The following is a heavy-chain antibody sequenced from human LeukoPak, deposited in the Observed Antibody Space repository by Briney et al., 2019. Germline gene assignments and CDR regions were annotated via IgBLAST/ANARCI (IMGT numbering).Heavy chain of an antibody. D-gene: IGHD1-26*01. Sequence: GGSLRLSCAASGFTFSDYYMSWIRQAPGKGLEWVSYISSSGSTIYYADSVKGRFTISRDNAKNSLYLQMNSLRAEDTAVYYCAREVGGAAFYYFYYYMDVWGKGTTVTVSS. J-gene: IGHJ6*03. CDR2: ISSSGSTI. CDR3: AREVGGAAFYYFYYYMDV. CDR1: GFTFSDYY. V-gene: IGHV3-11*01.